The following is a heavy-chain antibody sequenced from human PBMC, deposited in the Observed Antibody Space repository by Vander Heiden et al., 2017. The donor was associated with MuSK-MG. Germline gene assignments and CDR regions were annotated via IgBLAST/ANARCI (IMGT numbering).Heavy chain of an antibody. D-gene: IGHD3-22*01. CDR3: ARRAGLYYSMDY. CDR1: GYTVTSYA. CDR2: INAGNGNT. V-gene: IGHV1-3*01. Sequence: QVQLVQSGREVKKPGASVKVSCKASGYTVTSYAMHWVRQAPGQRLEWMGWINAGNGNTKYSQKFQGRITITRDTSASTAYMELSSLRSEDTAVYYCARRAGLYYSMDYWGQGTLVTVSS. J-gene: IGHJ4*02.